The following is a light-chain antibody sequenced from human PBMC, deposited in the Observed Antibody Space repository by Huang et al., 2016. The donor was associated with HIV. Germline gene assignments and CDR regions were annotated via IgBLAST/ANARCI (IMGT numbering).Light chain of an antibody. CDR3: QQYVNLPLT. Sequence: DIQMTQSPSSLSASVGDSVTITCQASQDIIKYLNWYQQKPGKAPKLLIYDTYNLEIGVPSGFSGSRSETECTLTISSLQPEDTETYYCQQYVNLPLTFGGGTKVEIK. J-gene: IGKJ4*01. CDR2: DTY. V-gene: IGKV1-33*01. CDR1: QDIIKY.